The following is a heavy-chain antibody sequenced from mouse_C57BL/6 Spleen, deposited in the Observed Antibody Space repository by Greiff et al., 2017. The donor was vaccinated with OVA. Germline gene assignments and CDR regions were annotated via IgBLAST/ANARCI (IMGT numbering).Heavy chain of an antibody. CDR3: ASTGMYYFDY. J-gene: IGHJ2*01. D-gene: IGHD4-1*02. CDR1: GYSITSGYY. V-gene: IGHV3-6*01. Sequence: DVKLQASGPGLVKPSQSLSLTCSVTGYSITSGYYWNWIRQFPGNKLEWMGYISYDGSNNYNPSLKNRISITRDTSKNQFFLKLNSVTTEDTATYYCASTGMYYFDYWGQGTTLTVSS. CDR2: ISYDGSN.